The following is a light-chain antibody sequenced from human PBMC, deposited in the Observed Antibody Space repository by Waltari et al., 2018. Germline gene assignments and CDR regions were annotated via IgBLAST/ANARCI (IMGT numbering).Light chain of an antibody. V-gene: IGKV4-1*01. CDR1: QSLLYSSNNKYY. J-gene: IGKJ2*01. CDR3: QQYYNIPYT. Sequence: DIVMTQSPDSLAVSLGERATTHCKSSQSLLYSSNNKYYLAWYRQKPGQPPKLLIYLASTRESGVPDRFSGSGSGTDFTLTISSLQAEDVAVYYCQQYYNIPYTFGQGTKLEIK. CDR2: LAS.